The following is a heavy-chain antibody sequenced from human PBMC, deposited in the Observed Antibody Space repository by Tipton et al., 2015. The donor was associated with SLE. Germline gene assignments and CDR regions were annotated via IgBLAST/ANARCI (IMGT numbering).Heavy chain of an antibody. V-gene: IGHV4-34*09. J-gene: IGHJ6*02. CDR3: ARDPAARRGMDV. CDR1: GGSFSGYY. Sequence: LRLSCAVYGGSFSGYYWSWIRQPPGKGLEWIGYIYYSGSTYYNPSLKSRVTISVDTSKNQFSLKLSSVTAADTAVYYCARDPAARRGMDVWGQGTTVTVSS. D-gene: IGHD6-6*01. CDR2: IYYSGST.